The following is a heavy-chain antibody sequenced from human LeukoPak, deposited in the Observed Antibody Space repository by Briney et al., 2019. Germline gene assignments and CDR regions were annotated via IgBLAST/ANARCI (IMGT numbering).Heavy chain of an antibody. J-gene: IGHJ4*02. D-gene: IGHD5-12*01. CDR1: GGSISSHNW. CDR2: IYHSGST. Sequence: PSETLSLTCAVSGGSISSHNWWSWVRQSPGKGLEWIGEIYHSGSTNYSPSLESRVTISVDKSKNQFSLKLSSVTAADTAVYFCARVIAPSNSGWFDYWGQGTLVTVSS. V-gene: IGHV4-4*02. CDR3: ARVIAPSNSGWFDY.